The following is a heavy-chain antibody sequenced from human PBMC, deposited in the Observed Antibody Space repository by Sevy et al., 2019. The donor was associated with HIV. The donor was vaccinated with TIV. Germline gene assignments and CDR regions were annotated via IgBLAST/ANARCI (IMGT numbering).Heavy chain of an antibody. V-gene: IGHV3-53*01. Sequence: GGSLRLSCAASGFTVSNNYMNWVRQAPGKGLEWVSVIYSDGSTYYVDSVKGRFTISRDNSKNTLFLQMNSLRADDTAVYYCARVRPYSYGFGVDYWGQGTLVTVSS. D-gene: IGHD5-18*01. CDR2: IYSDGST. CDR1: GFTVSNNY. J-gene: IGHJ4*02. CDR3: ARVRPYSYGFGVDY.